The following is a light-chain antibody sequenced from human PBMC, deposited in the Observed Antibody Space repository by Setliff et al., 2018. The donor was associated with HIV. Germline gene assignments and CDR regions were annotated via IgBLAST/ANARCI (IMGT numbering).Light chain of an antibody. CDR1: SSDIGAYNY. J-gene: IGLJ1*01. Sequence: QSALTQPPSVSGSPGQSVTISCTGTSSDIGAYNYVSWYQQHPGKAPKVMIYDVRKRPSGVSNRFSGSKSGNTASLTISGLQAEDEAAYYCSSYVNINTLVFGTGTKVTVL. V-gene: IGLV2-11*01. CDR3: SSYVNINTLV. CDR2: DVR.